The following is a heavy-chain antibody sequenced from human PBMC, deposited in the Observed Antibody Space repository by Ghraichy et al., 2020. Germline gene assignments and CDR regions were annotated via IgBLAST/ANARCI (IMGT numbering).Heavy chain of an antibody. CDR1: GYTFTGYY. J-gene: IGHJ4*02. Sequence: ASVKVSCKASGYTFTGYYMHWVRQAPGQGLEWMGSINPNSGGTNYAQKFQDRVTMTRDTSISTAYMELSRLRSDDTAVFYCARGREIVVVPAASTRLELELRDYWGQGTLVTVSS. CDR2: INPNSGGT. V-gene: IGHV1-2*02. CDR3: ARGREIVVVPAASTRLELELRDY. D-gene: IGHD2-2*01.